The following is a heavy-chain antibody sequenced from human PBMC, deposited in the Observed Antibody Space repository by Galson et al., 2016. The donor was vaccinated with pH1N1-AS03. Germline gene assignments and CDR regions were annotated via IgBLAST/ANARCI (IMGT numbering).Heavy chain of an antibody. D-gene: IGHD6-19*01. CDR1: GFSFSTYS. CDR3: PRAPGSGWYGSYYDY. V-gene: IGHV3-30*04. CDR2: ISYDGTKK. Sequence: SLRLSCAASGFSFSTYSVHWVRQAPGRGLEWVALISYDGTKKFYADSVRGRSTISRDTSKNTVYLQMNSLRVEDTAVYYCPRAPGSGWYGSYYDYWGQGTLVPVSS. J-gene: IGHJ4*02.